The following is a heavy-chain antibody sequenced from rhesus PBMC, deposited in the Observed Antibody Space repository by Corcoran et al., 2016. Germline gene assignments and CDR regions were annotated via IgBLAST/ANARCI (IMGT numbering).Heavy chain of an antibody. J-gene: IGHJ6*01. D-gene: IGHD5-12*01. V-gene: IGHV4-80*01. CDR1: GVSVNIYY. CDR2: VVGPSVDS. Sequence: QVQLQESGPGLVKPSETLSLTCAVSGVSVNIYYWSWVRQSPGKGLGWIGEVVGPSVDSFSTHSLRSRVTSSKDASKNQFSLKLSSVTAADTAVYYCAREASWIIGLDSWGQGVVVTVSS. CDR3: AREASWIIGLDS.